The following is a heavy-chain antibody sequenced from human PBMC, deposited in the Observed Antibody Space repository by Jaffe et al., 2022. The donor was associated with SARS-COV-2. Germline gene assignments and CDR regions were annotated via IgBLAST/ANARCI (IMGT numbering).Heavy chain of an antibody. Sequence: EMQLVESGGGLVQPGGSLRLSCAASGFSFSSYWMNWVRQAPGKGLEWVATIKEDGGEKYYVDSVKGRFTISRDNAKHSLYLQMSSLRAEDTALYYCVRGSENWGQGTLVTVSS. CDR2: IKEDGGEK. J-gene: IGHJ4*02. CDR3: VRGSEN. V-gene: IGHV3-7*03. CDR1: GFSFSSYW.